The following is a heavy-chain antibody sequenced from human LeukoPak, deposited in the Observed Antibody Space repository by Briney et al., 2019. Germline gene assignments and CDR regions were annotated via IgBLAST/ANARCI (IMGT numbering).Heavy chain of an antibody. J-gene: IGHJ6*02. V-gene: IGHV3-23*01. CDR2: ISNSGGST. D-gene: IGHD4-23*01. Sequence: EGSLRLSCAASGFTFSSYAMYWVRQAPGKGLEWVSSISNSGGSTYYADSVKGRFTISRDNSKNTLFLQMNSLRAEDTAVYYCARDNSGMDVWGQGTTVTVSS. CDR3: ARDNSGMDV. CDR1: GFTFSSYA.